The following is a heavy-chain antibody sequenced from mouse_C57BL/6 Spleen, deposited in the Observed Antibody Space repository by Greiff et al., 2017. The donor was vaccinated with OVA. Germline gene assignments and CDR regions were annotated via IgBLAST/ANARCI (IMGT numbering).Heavy chain of an antibody. CDR1: GFNIKDYY. CDR3: ARYAEVVATEFDY. J-gene: IGHJ2*01. V-gene: IGHV14-2*01. D-gene: IGHD1-1*01. CDR2: IDPEDGET. Sequence: EVQRVESGAELVKPGASVKLSCTASGFNIKDYYMHWVKQRTEQGLEWIGRIDPEDGETKYAPKFQGKATITADTSSNTAYLQLSSLTSEDTAVYYCARYAEVVATEFDYWGQGTTLTVSS.